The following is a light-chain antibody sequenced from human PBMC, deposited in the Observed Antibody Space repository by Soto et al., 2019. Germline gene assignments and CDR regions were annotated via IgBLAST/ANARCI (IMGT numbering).Light chain of an antibody. Sequence: DIQRTQSPSSLSASVGDRVTITCRTSQSISNYLNWYQQKPGKAPNLLIYGASSLHSGVPSRFSGSGSGTDFTLTISSLQPEDFATYFCQQSYSRPPTFGQGTKVDIK. CDR1: QSISNY. CDR3: QQSYSRPPT. V-gene: IGKV1-39*01. J-gene: IGKJ1*01. CDR2: GAS.